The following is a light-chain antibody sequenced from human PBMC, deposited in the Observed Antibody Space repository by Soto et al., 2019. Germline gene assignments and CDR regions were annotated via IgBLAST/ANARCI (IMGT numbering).Light chain of an antibody. CDR1: QDISGTY. V-gene: IGKV3-20*01. J-gene: IGKJ2*01. CDR3: LHYGEPIDV. CDR2: GAS. Sequence: EIVLSQSPGSLSLSPGERATLSCGASQDISGTYLAWYQHKGGQPPRLLIYGASSRATGIPDRFSGSGSGTGFTLTISRLEPEDFAVYYCLHYGEPIDVFGPGTKLEI.